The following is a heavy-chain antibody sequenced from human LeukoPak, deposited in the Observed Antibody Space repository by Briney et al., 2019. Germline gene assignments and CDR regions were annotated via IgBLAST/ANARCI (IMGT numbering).Heavy chain of an antibody. D-gene: IGHD6-13*01. J-gene: IGHJ5*02. Sequence: GGSLRLSCAASGFTFSSYNMNWVRQAPGKGPEWVSYISSTSSTIYYTDSLKGRFTISRDNAKNSLYLQMNSLRVEDTAVYYCARVVSSWQRNWFDPWGQGTLVTVSS. V-gene: IGHV3-48*01. CDR1: GFTFSSYN. CDR2: ISSTSSTI. CDR3: ARVVSSWQRNWFDP.